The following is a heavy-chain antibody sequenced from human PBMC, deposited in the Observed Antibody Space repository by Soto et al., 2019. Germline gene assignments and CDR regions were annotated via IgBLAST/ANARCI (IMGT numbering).Heavy chain of an antibody. D-gene: IGHD2-8*02. CDR2: IYYGGST. Sequence: SETLSLTCTVSVGSISSYYWSWIRQPPGKGLEWIGYIYYGGSTNYNPSPKSRVTISVDTSKNQFSLKLSSVTAADTAVYYCARGLVAPHFDYWGQGTLVTVSS. CDR3: ARGLVAPHFDY. V-gene: IGHV4-59*01. J-gene: IGHJ4*02. CDR1: VGSISSYY.